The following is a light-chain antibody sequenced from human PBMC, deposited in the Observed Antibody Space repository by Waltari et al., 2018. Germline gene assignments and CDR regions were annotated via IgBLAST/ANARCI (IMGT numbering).Light chain of an antibody. CDR2: DAS. CDR3: QQRSNWPLT. J-gene: IGKJ4*01. Sequence: IVLTQSPATLSLSPGERATLSCRASQSVSTSLAWYQQKPGQAPRLLIYDASTRATGIPARFSGSGSGADFTLTINSLEPEDFALYYCQQRSNWPLTFGGGTTVEIK. V-gene: IGKV3-11*01. CDR1: QSVSTS.